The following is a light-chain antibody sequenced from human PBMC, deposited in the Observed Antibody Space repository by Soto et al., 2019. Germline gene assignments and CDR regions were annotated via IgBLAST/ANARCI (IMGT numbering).Light chain of an antibody. J-gene: IGKJ1*01. CDR1: QGISSY. CDR3: QQLNSYPRT. Sequence: PLAQSPSSLSASVGDGVTLTCRASQGISSYLTWYQQKPGKAPKLLIYAASTLQSGVPSRFSGSGSGTDFTLTISSLQPEDFATYYCQQLNSYPRTFGQGTKVDIK. V-gene: IGKV1-9*01. CDR2: AAS.